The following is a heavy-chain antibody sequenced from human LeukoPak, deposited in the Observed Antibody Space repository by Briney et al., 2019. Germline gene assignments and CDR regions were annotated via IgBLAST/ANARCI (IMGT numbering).Heavy chain of an antibody. CDR1: GYSLTELS. D-gene: IGHD3-16*01. J-gene: IGHJ4*02. CDR3: TTDSEYSYAYGGFDY. V-gene: IGHV1-24*01. Sequence: ASVKVSCKASGYSLTELSIHWVRQAPGKGLEWMGGFDRDDGETIYAQKFHGRVTMTEDTSTDTAYMELSSLRSEDTAVYYCTTDSEYSYAYGGFDYWGQGTLVAVSS. CDR2: FDRDDGET.